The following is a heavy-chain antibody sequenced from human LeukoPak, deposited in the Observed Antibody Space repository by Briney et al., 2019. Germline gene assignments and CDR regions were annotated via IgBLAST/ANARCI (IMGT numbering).Heavy chain of an antibody. V-gene: IGHV4-59*12. J-gene: IGHJ4*02. Sequence: MASETLSLTCSVSGGSISSYYWSWIRQPPGKGLEWIGYIYYSGSTNYNPSLKSRVTISVDTSKNQFSLKLSSVTAADTAVYYCARGRDYVWGSYRYTPSFDYWGQGTLVTVSS. CDR1: GGSISSYY. CDR2: IYYSGST. CDR3: ARGRDYVWGSYRYTPSFDY. D-gene: IGHD3-16*02.